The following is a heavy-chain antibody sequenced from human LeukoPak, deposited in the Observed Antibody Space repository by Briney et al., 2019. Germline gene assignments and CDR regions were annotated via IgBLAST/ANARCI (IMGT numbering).Heavy chain of an antibody. V-gene: IGHV3-74*01. CDR1: GFTFSSYW. D-gene: IGHD3-16*01. Sequence: PGGXXXXXCAAXGFTFSSYWMHWVRQAPGKGLVWVSRINSDGSTINYADSVKGRFTISRDNAKNSLYLQMNSLRAEDTAVYYCARETPAGGWFDPWGQGTLVTVSS. J-gene: IGHJ5*02. CDR3: ARETPAGGWFDP. CDR2: INSDGSTI.